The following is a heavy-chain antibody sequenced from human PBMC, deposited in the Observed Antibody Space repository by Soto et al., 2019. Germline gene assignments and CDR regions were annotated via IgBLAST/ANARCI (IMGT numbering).Heavy chain of an antibody. D-gene: IGHD2-2*01. Sequence: PSETLSLTCTVTGASINIEGYYWSWIRQHPVKGLEWIGYIYYSGSTFYNPSPKSRVTISVDTSKNQFSLKLSSVTAADTAVYYCARAPIVVVPAATELGFDPWGQGTLVTVSS. CDR1: GASINIEGYY. J-gene: IGHJ5*02. CDR2: IYYSGST. V-gene: IGHV4-31*03. CDR3: ARAPIVVVPAATELGFDP.